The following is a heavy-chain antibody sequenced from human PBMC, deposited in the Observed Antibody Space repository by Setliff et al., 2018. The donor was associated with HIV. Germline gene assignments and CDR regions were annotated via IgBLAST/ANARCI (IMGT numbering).Heavy chain of an antibody. CDR2: IYHSGST. J-gene: IGHJ3*01. CDR1: GYSISSGYY. Sequence: PSETLSLTCAVSGYSISSGYYWGWIRQPPGKGLEWIGSIYHSGSTYYSPSLKSRVTISVDTSKNQFSLKLSSVTAADTAVYYCARGRPEELYDFWTDYYNAFDVWGQGTLVTVSS. CDR3: ARGRPEELYDFWTDYYNAFDV. D-gene: IGHD3-3*01. V-gene: IGHV4-38-2*01.